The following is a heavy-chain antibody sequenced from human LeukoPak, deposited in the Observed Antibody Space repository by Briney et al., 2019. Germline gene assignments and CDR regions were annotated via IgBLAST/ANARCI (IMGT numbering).Heavy chain of an antibody. J-gene: IGHJ4*02. D-gene: IGHD3-9*01. Sequence: ASVKVSRKASGYTFTSYGISWVRQAPGQGLEWMGWISAYNGNTNYAQKLQGRVTMTTDTSTSTAYMELRSPRSDDTAVYYCARTPYYDILTGQLGGYFDYWGQGTLVTVSS. CDR3: ARTPYYDILTGQLGGYFDY. CDR2: ISAYNGNT. V-gene: IGHV1-18*01. CDR1: GYTFTSYG.